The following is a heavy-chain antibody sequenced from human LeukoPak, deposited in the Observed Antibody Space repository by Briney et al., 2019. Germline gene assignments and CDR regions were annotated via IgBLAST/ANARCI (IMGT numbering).Heavy chain of an antibody. CDR3: ARSSGNCSSTSCRTYFDY. V-gene: IGHV3-48*04. CDR2: ISSSGSTI. D-gene: IGHD2-2*01. CDR1: GFTFSSYS. J-gene: IGHJ4*02. Sequence: PGGSLRLSCAASGFTFSSYSMNWVRQAPGKGLEWVSYISSSGSTIYYADSVKGRFTISRDNAKNSLYLQMNSLRAEDTAVYYCARSSGNCSSTSCRTYFDYWGQGTLVTVSS.